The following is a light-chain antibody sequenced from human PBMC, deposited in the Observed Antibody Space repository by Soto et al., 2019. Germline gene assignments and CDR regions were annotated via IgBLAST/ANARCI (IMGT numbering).Light chain of an antibody. Sequence: QSALTQPRSVSGSPGQSVTISCTGTSSDVGGYNYVSWYQQHPGKAPKLMIYDVSKRPSGVPDRFSGSKSGNTASLTISGLHAEDEAYYYCCSYAGSLDVFGTGTKVTVL. CDR3: CSYAGSLDV. CDR1: SSDVGGYNY. CDR2: DVS. V-gene: IGLV2-11*01. J-gene: IGLJ1*01.